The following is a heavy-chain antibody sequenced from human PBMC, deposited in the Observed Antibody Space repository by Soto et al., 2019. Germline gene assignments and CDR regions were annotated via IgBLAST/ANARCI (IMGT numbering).Heavy chain of an antibody. CDR2: IWYDGSNK. D-gene: IGHD5-18*01. V-gene: IGHV3-33*01. Sequence: QVQLVESGGGVVQPGRSLRLSCAASEFTFSSYGMHWVRQAPGKGLEWVAVIWYDGSNKYYADSVKGRFTISRDNSKNTLYLQMNSLRAEDTAVYYCARSIKRAAAMVFYFYYYGMDVWGQGTTVTVSS. CDR1: EFTFSSYG. CDR3: ARSIKRAAAMVFYFYYYGMDV. J-gene: IGHJ6*02.